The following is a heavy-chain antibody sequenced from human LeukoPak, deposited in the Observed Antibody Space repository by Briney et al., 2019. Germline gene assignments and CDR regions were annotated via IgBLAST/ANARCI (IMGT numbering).Heavy chain of an antibody. D-gene: IGHD3-9*01. CDR2: IRYDGSNK. J-gene: IGHJ4*02. Sequence: PGGSLRLSCAASGFTFSSYGMHWVRQAPGKGLEWVAFIRYDGSNKYYADSVKGRFTISRDNSKNTLYLQMNSLRAEDTAVYYCAKELGGRYFDWLENYWGQGTLVTVSS. CDR3: AKELGGRYFDWLENY. V-gene: IGHV3-30*02. CDR1: GFTFSSYG.